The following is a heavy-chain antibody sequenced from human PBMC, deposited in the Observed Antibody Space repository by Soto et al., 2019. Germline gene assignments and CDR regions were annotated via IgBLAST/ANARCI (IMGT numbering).Heavy chain of an antibody. CDR2: IYYSGST. V-gene: IGHV4-59*01. CDR3: ARGLVGGDY. J-gene: IGHJ4*02. CDR1: DGSISSYY. Sequence: TLSLTGTVSDGSISSYYWSWIRQPPGKGLEWIGYIYYSGSTNYNPSLKSRVTISVDTSKNQFSLKLSSVTAADTAVYYCARGLVGGDYWGQGTLVTVSS. D-gene: IGHD6-19*01.